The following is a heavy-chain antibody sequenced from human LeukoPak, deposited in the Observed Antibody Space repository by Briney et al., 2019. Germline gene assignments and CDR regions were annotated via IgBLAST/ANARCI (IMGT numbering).Heavy chain of an antibody. CDR2: IYYTGTT. CDR1: RGSISTYY. J-gene: IGHJ3*02. V-gene: IGHV4-59*01. Sequence: SETPSLTCTVSRGSISTYYWNWVRQPPGKGLEWIGYIYYTGTTDYNPSLKSRVTMSVDTSKNQFSLKLSSVTTADTAVYYCAREGHYYASGSGAFDIWGQGTKIAVSS. D-gene: IGHD3-10*01. CDR3: AREGHYYASGSGAFDI.